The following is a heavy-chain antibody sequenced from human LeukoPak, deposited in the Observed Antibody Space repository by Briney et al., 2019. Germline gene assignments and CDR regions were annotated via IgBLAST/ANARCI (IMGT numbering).Heavy chain of an antibody. Sequence: GGSLRLSCAASGFTFSSYSMNWVRQAPGKGLEWVSSISSSSSYIYYADSVKGRFTISRDNAKNSLYLQMNSLRAEDTAVYYCAKDLWAGGGQQLVPPGYWGQGTLVTVSS. D-gene: IGHD6-6*01. CDR3: AKDLWAGGGQQLVPPGY. CDR2: ISSSSSYI. CDR1: GFTFSSYS. V-gene: IGHV3-21*01. J-gene: IGHJ4*02.